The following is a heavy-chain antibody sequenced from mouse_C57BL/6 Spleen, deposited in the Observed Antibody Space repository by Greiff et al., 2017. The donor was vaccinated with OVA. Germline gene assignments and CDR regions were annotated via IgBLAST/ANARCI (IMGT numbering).Heavy chain of an antibody. J-gene: IGHJ1*03. D-gene: IGHD1-1*01. Sequence: VQLKQSGPELVKPGASVKMSCKASGYTFTDYNMHWVKQSPGKSLEWIGYINPNNGGTSYNQKFKGKATLTVNKSSSTAYMELRSLTSEDSAVYYCARGKLRNWYFDVWGTGTTVTVSS. V-gene: IGHV1-22*01. CDR3: ARGKLRNWYFDV. CDR2: INPNNGGT. CDR1: GYTFTDYN.